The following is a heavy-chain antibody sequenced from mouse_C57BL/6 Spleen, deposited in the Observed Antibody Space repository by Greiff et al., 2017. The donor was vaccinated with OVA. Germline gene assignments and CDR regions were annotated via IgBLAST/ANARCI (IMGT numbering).Heavy chain of an antibody. Sequence: VQLQQPGAELVRPGSSVKLSCKASGYTFTSYWMHWVKQRPIQGLEWIGNIDPSDSETHYNQKFKDKATLTVDKSSSTAYMQLSSLTSEDSAVYYCARGDDYDRRDYFDYWGQGTTLTVSS. V-gene: IGHV1-52*01. CDR2: IDPSDSET. CDR1: GYTFTSYW. D-gene: IGHD2-4*01. CDR3: ARGDDYDRRDYFDY. J-gene: IGHJ2*01.